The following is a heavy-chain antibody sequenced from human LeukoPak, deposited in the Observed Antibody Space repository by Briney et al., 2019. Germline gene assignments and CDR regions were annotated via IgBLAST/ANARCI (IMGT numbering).Heavy chain of an antibody. D-gene: IGHD3-10*01. CDR3: ARGSYFYGSGSFMGSDY. CDR2: IIPIFGTA. V-gene: IGHV1-69*13. Sequence: SVKVSCKASGGTSSSYAISWVRQAPGQGLEWMGGIIPIFGTANYAQKFQGRVTITADESTSTAYMELSSLRSEDTAVYYCARGSYFYGSGSFMGSDYWGQGTLVTVSS. CDR1: GGTSSSYA. J-gene: IGHJ4*02.